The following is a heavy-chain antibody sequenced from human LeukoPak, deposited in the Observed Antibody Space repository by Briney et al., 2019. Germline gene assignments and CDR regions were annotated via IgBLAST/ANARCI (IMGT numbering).Heavy chain of an antibody. V-gene: IGHV3-30*03. CDR1: EFTFSSYG. CDR2: ISFDRRVQ. J-gene: IGHJ6*03. CDR3: ARFAAGGSYYYYMDV. D-gene: IGHD6-25*01. Sequence: GGALRLSCAASEFTFSSYGMHWVRQAPGKGLEWVAVISFDRRVQYYADSVKGRFTISRDNSKNTLYLQMNSLRAEDTAVYYCARFAAGGSYYYYMDVWGKGTTVTVSS.